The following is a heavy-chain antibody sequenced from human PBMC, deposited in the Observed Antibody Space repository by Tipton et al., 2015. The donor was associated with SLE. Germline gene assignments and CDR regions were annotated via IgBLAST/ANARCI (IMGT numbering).Heavy chain of an antibody. Sequence: TLSLTCTVSGGSISSYYWSWIRQHPGKGLEWIGYIFYSGSAYYNPSLQSRATISVDPSKNQFSLNLISVTAADTAAYFCARSLITSFGVVTKALDVWGKGTTVTVSS. V-gene: IGHV4-31*03. CDR2: IFYSGSA. CDR3: ARSLITSFGVVTKALDV. J-gene: IGHJ6*04. CDR1: GGSISSYY. D-gene: IGHD3-3*01.